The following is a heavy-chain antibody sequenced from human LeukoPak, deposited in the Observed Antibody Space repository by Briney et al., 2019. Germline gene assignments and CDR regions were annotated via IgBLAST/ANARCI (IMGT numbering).Heavy chain of an antibody. V-gene: IGHV3-49*04. CDR3: TRDKMTESPDAFDI. CDR2: IRSKAYGGTT. J-gene: IGHJ3*02. Sequence: GGSLRLSCAASGFTFSSYGMDWVRQVPGKGLEWVGFIRSKAYGGTTEYAASVKGRFTISRDDSKSIAYLQMNSLKTEDTAVYYCTRDKMTESPDAFDIWGQGTMVTVSS. CDR1: GFTFSSYG.